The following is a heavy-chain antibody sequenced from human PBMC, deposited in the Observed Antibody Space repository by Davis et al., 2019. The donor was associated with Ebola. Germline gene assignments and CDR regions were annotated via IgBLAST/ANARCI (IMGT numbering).Heavy chain of an antibody. J-gene: IGHJ4*02. D-gene: IGHD1-26*01. Sequence: PGGSLRLSCAASGFTFSSYAMSWVRQAPGKGLEWVSAISGSGGSTYYADSVKGRFTISRDNSKNTLYLQMNSLRAEDTAVYYCAKDPQAIVGATHFDYWGQGTLVTVSS. CDR3: AKDPQAIVGATHFDY. CDR2: ISGSGGST. CDR1: GFTFSSYA. V-gene: IGHV3-23*01.